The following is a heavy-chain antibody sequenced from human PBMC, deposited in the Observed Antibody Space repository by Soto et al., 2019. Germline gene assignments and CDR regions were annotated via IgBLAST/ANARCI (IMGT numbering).Heavy chain of an antibody. CDR2: IYHSGST. J-gene: IGHJ4*02. Sequence: SETLSLTCAVYGGSFSGYYWSWIRQPPGKGLEWIGYIYHSGSTYYNPSLKSRVTISVDRSKNQFSLKLSSVTAADTAVYYCARVSTAMVTLDYWGQGTLVTVSS. D-gene: IGHD5-18*01. CDR3: ARVSTAMVTLDY. V-gene: IGHV4-34*01. CDR1: GGSFSGYY.